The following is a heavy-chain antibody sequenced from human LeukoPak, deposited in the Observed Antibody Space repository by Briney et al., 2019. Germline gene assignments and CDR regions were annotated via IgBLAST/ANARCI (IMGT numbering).Heavy chain of an antibody. CDR2: VVVGSGNT. J-gene: IGHJ5*02. CDR1: GFTFTSSA. D-gene: IGHD3-10*01. V-gene: IGHV1-58*01. CDR3: ARDFQTMVRGKDWFDP. Sequence: ASVKVSCKASGFTFTSSAVQWVRQARGQRLEWIGWVVVGSGNTDYAQKFQERVTITRDMSTSTAYMELSSLRSEDTAVYYCARDFQTMVRGKDWFDPWGQGTLVTVSS.